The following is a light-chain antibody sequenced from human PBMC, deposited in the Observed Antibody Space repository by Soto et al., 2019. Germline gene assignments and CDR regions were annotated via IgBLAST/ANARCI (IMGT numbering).Light chain of an antibody. CDR2: KAS. J-gene: IGKJ1*01. CDR1: QSISSW. CDR3: QQYNIYPWP. Sequence: DIQMTQSPSTLSASVGDRVTLTCRASQSISSWLAWFQQKPGKAPKLLIYKASSLESGVPSRFSGSGSGTDFTLTISSLQPDDFATYYCQQYNIYPWPFG. V-gene: IGKV1-5*03.